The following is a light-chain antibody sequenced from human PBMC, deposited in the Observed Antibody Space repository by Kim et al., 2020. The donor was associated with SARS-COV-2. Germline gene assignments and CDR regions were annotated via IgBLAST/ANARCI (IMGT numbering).Light chain of an antibody. CDR1: ISSLEIYF. CDR2: RTN. Sequence: GQRVSLSCSGSISSLEIYFVSWYQQLPGTAPKLLIHRTNQRPSRVPDRFSGSKSGTSASLAISGLRSEDEADYYCAAWDDSLSGLEFGGGPQLTVL. V-gene: IGLV1-47*01. J-gene: IGLJ2*01. CDR3: AAWDDSLSGLE.